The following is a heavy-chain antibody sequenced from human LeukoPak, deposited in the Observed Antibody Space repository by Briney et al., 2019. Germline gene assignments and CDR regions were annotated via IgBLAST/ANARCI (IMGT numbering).Heavy chain of an antibody. Sequence: PSETLSLTCAVYGGSFSGYYWSWVRQAPGKGLEWVSAVSGSGGSTYYADSVKGRFTISRDNSKNTLYLQMNSLRAEDTAVYYCAKRTASKDPIFDYWGQGTLVTVSS. V-gene: IGHV3-23*01. CDR3: AKRTASKDPIFDY. CDR2: VSGSGGST. D-gene: IGHD2-21*02. J-gene: IGHJ4*02. CDR1: GGSFSGYY.